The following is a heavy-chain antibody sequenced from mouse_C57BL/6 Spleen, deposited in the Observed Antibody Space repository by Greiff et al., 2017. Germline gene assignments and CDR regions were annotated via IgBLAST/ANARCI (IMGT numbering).Heavy chain of an antibody. CDR2: ISSGGSYT. V-gene: IGHV5-6*01. CDR1: GFTFSSYG. D-gene: IGHD2-14*01. CDR3: ARPYRGLDYAMDY. Sequence: EVQLVESGGDLVKPGGSLKLSCAASGFTFSSYGMSWVRQTPDKRLEWVATISSGGSYTYYPDSVKGRVTISRDNAKNTLYLQMSSLKSEDTAMYYCARPYRGLDYAMDYWGQGTSVTVSS. J-gene: IGHJ4*01.